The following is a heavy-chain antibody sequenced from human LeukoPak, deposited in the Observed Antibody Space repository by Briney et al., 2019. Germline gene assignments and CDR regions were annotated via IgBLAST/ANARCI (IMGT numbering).Heavy chain of an antibody. D-gene: IGHD6-13*01. Sequence: GGSLRLSCAASGFTFSSYGMHWVRQAPGKGLEWVAVIWYDGSNKYYADSVKGRFTISRDSSKNTLYLQMNSLRAEDTAVYYCAKIRGIAAAGGAFDIWGQGTMVTVSS. J-gene: IGHJ3*02. V-gene: IGHV3-33*06. CDR3: AKIRGIAAAGGAFDI. CDR2: IWYDGSNK. CDR1: GFTFSSYG.